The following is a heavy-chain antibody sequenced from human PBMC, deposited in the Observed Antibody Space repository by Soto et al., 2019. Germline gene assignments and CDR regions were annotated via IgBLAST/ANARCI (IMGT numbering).Heavy chain of an antibody. CDR2: IYYSGST. Sequence: TLSLPCPVSGGALSRGGYYWGWVRQPPGKGLEWIGYIYYSGSTHYKPSLKSRVTISVDTSKNQFSLKLSSVTAADTAVYYCATFMVRGDRLAFDIWGQGTMVTVSS. D-gene: IGHD3-10*01. V-gene: IGHV4-31*03. CDR1: GGALSRGGYY. CDR3: ATFMVRGDRLAFDI. J-gene: IGHJ3*02.